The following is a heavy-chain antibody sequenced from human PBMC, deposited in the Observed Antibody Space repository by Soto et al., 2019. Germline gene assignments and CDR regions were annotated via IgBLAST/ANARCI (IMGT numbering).Heavy chain of an antibody. CDR2: IYNSGST. D-gene: IGHD4-17*01. CDR3: ARHEPMTTAAFDI. CDR1: GGSISSYY. J-gene: IGHJ3*02. V-gene: IGHV4-59*08. Sequence: SETLSLTCTVSGGSISSYYWTWIRQPPGKGLEWIGIIYNSGSTHYNPSLRSRVTISVDTSKNQFSLKLSSVTAADTAVYYCARHEPMTTAAFDIWGQGTTVTVSS.